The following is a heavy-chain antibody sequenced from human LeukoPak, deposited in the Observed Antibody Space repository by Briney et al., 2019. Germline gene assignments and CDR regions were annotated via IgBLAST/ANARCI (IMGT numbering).Heavy chain of an antibody. Sequence: GGSLRLSCAASGFTFSSYSMNWVRQAPGKGLEWVSSISSSSSYTYCADSVKGRFTISRDNAKNSLYLQMNSLRAEDTAVYYCAREYCSGGSCYDAFDIWGQGTMVTVSS. J-gene: IGHJ3*02. CDR1: GFTFSSYS. V-gene: IGHV3-21*01. CDR2: ISSSSSYT. D-gene: IGHD2-15*01. CDR3: AREYCSGGSCYDAFDI.